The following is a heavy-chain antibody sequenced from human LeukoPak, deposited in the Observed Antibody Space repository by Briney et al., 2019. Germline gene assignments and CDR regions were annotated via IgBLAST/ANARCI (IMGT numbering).Heavy chain of an antibody. CDR3: AKDYSGSYYALDY. CDR1: GFTFGTYA. Sequence: SGGSLRLSCAASGFTFGTYAMSWVRQAPGKGLEWVSTISGSGGSTYYADSVKGRFTISRDNSKNTLYLQMNSLRAEDTAVYYCAKDYSGSYYALDYWGQGTLVTVSS. J-gene: IGHJ4*02. V-gene: IGHV3-23*01. D-gene: IGHD1-26*01. CDR2: ISGSGGST.